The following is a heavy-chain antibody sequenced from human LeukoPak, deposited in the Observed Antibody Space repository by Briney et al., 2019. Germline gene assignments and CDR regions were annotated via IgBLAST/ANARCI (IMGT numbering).Heavy chain of an antibody. Sequence: PGGSLRLSCATSGFTFSSYEMNWVRQAPGKGLEWVSHISSSGNSKYYADSVKGRFTISRDNAQNSLYLQMTSLRAEDTAVYYCAKSMVRGVITALPDYWGQGTLVTVSS. CDR3: AKSMVRGVITALPDY. J-gene: IGHJ4*02. CDR2: ISSSGNSK. CDR1: GFTFSSYE. D-gene: IGHD3-10*01. V-gene: IGHV3-48*03.